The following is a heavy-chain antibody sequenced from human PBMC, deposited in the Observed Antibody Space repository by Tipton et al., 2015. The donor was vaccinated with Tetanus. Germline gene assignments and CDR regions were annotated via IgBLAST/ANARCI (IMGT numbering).Heavy chain of an antibody. V-gene: IGHV4-59*01. CDR3: ARSHVFRLTLFGEEIPRSGRFDP. CDR1: GGSISNYY. D-gene: IGHD3-3*01. Sequence: GLVKPSETLSLSCTVSGGSISNYYWNWIRQSPGKGLEWLGNIYYSGDNDYNPSLQSRATISLDTAKKRFSLRLRSMTAADTAVYYCARSHVFRLTLFGEEIPRSGRFDPWGQGTLVTVPS. CDR2: IYYSGDN. J-gene: IGHJ5*02.